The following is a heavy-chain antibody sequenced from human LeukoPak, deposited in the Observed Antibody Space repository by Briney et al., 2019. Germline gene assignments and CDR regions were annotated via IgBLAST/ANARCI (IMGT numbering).Heavy chain of an antibody. V-gene: IGHV1-18*01. Sequence: ASVKVSCKASGYTFTSYGISWVRQAPGQGLEWMGWISAYNGNTNYAQKLQGRVTMTTDTSTSTAYMELRSLRSDDTAVYYCAREPLGGASEVDADYYYDSSGYHHKDAFDIWGQGTMVTVSS. J-gene: IGHJ3*02. CDR2: ISAYNGNT. CDR3: AREPLGGASEVDADYYYDSSGYHHKDAFDI. D-gene: IGHD3-22*01. CDR1: GYTFTSYG.